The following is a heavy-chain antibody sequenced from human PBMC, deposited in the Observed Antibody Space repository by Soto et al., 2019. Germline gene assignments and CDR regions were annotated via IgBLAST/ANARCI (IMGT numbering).Heavy chain of an antibody. CDR3: AKDGYCSGGSCYHQYYYYGMDV. V-gene: IGHV3-30*18. Sequence: QVQLVESGGGVVQPGRSLRLSCAASGFTFSSYGMHWVRQAPGKGLEWVAVISYDGSNKYYADSVKGRFTISRDNSKKTLALQMNSLRAEDTAVYYCAKDGYCSGGSCYHQYYYYGMDVWGQGTTVTVSS. D-gene: IGHD2-15*01. J-gene: IGHJ6*02. CDR1: GFTFSSYG. CDR2: ISYDGSNK.